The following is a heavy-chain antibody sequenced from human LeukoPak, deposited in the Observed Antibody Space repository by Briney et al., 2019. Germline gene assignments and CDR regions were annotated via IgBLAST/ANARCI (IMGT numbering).Heavy chain of an antibody. CDR2: IHYSGSA. CDR1: GGSISSYY. V-gene: IGHV4-59*01. Sequence: PSETLSLTCTVSGGSISSYYWSWIRQPPGKRLEWIGHIHYSGSANYNPSLKSRVTISVDTSKNQFSLKLSSVTAADTAVYYCASRSSIWSGYQDTLYYFDSWGQGTLVTVSS. J-gene: IGHJ4*02. CDR3: ASRSSIWSGYQDTLYYFDS. D-gene: IGHD3-3*01.